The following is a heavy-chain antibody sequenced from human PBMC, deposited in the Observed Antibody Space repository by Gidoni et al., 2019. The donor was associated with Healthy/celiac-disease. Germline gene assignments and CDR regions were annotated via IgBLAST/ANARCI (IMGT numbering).Heavy chain of an antibody. V-gene: IGHV4-59*01. Sequence: QVQLQESGPGRVKPSETLSRTCTVSGGSISRYYWSWIRQPPGKGLEWIGYIYYSGSTNSNPSLKSRVTISVDTSKNQFSLKLSSVPAADSAVYYCARWVHTALDYWGQGTLVTVSS. J-gene: IGHJ4*02. D-gene: IGHD5-18*01. CDR2: IYYSGST. CDR3: ARWVHTALDY. CDR1: GGSISRYY.